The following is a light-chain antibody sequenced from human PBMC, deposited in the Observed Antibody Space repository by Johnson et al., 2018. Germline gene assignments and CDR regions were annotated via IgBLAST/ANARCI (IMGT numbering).Light chain of an antibody. Sequence: QSVLTQPPSVSAAPGQKVTISCSGSSSNIGNNYVSWYQQLPGTAPKLLIYENNKRPSGIPDRFSGSKSGPSATLAITGLQTGDEAEYYCGTWDSSLSAGNVFGTGTKVTVL. V-gene: IGLV1-51*02. CDR3: GTWDSSLSAGNV. CDR2: ENN. CDR1: SSNIGNNY. J-gene: IGLJ1*01.